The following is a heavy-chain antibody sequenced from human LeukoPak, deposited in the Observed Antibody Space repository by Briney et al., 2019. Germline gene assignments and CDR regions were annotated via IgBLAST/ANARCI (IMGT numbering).Heavy chain of an antibody. Sequence: SETLSLTCTVSGGSISSGSYYWSWIRQPAGKGLEWIGRIYTSGSTNYNPSLKSRVTISVDTSKNQFSLKLSSVTAADTAVYYCARAWTLGWTHGYYYMDVWGKGTTVTVSS. D-gene: IGHD4-23*01. CDR1: GGSISSGSYY. J-gene: IGHJ6*03. CDR3: ARAWTLGWTHGYYYMDV. CDR2: IYTSGST. V-gene: IGHV4-61*02.